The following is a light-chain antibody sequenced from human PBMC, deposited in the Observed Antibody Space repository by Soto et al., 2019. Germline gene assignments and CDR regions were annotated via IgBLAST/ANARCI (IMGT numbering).Light chain of an antibody. CDR2: EVS. CDR3: CSYGGSSTVV. V-gene: IGLV2-23*02. CDR1: SSDVGSYNL. J-gene: IGLJ2*01. Sequence: QSALTQPASVSGSPGQSITISCTGTSSDVGSYNLVSWYQQHPGKAPKLMIYEVSKRPSGVSNRFSGSKSSNTASLTISGLQAEDEADYYRCSYGGSSTVVFGGGTKLTVL.